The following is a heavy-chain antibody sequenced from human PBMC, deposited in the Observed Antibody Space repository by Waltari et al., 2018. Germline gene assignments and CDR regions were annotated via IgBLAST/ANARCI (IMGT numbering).Heavy chain of an antibody. CDR3: ARPRFLEWQMGGAFVI. CDR2: ISIIIGIA. J-gene: IGHJ3*02. D-gene: IGHD3-3*01. Sequence: QVQLVQSGAEVKKPGSSVKVSCKASGGTFSSYAISWVRQATGQGLEWMGGISIIIGIANYEEKFQGRGTITADESTSTAYMELSSLRSDDTAVYYCARPRFLEWQMGGAFVIWGQGTMVTVSS. CDR1: GGTFSSYA. V-gene: IGHV1-69*12.